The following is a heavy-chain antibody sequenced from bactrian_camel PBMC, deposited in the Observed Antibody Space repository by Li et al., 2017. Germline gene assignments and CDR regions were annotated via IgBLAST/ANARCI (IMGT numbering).Heavy chain of an antibody. J-gene: IGHJ4*01. D-gene: IGHD1*01. Sequence: HVQLVESGGGLVQPGGSLRLSCAAAGYTNGRGCVAWFRQAPGEGRRGVARIYTGTGSTYQDISVRGRFTISQDSDKNTTFPQMDDLKPEDTAVYFCAATEGRCIPYGPLSQDQYAYWGQGTQVTVSS. CDR3: AATEGRCIPYGPLSQDQYAY. CDR2: IYTGTGST. CDR1: GYTNGRGC. V-gene: IGHV3S1*01.